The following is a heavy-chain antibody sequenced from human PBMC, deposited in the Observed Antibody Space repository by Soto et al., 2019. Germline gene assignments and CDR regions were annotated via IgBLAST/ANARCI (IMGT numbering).Heavy chain of an antibody. V-gene: IGHV4-39*01. CDR1: GGTISNSRYY. J-gene: IGHJ4*02. Sequence: SETLSLTCAVSGGTISNSRYYWAWIRQPPGKGLDWIGNIYYSGSTYYNPSLKSRITISVDTSRNQFSLRLNSVTAADTAVYYCARHYPFGSGSYSPYYFDSWGQGTLVTVSS. CDR3: ARHYPFGSGSYSPYYFDS. D-gene: IGHD3-10*01. CDR2: IYYSGST.